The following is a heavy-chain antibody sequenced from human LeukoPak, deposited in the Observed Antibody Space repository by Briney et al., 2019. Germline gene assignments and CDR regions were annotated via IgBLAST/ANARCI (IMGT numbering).Heavy chain of an antibody. CDR3: ARCYDILTGYFDYGMDV. D-gene: IGHD3-9*01. V-gene: IGHV1-69*06. CDR2: IIPIFGTA. J-gene: IGHJ6*04. CDR1: GCTFSSYA. Sequence: SVKVSCKASGCTFSSYAISWVRQAPGQGLEWMGGIIPIFGTAKYAQKFQGRVTITADKSTSTAYMELSSLRSEDAAVYYCARCYDILTGYFDYGMDVWGKGTTVTVSS.